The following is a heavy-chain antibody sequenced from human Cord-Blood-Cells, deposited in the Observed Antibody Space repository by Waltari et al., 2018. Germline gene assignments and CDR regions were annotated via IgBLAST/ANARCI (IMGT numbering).Heavy chain of an antibody. V-gene: IGHV4-39*01. D-gene: IGHD4-17*01. Sequence: QLQLQESGPGLVKPSETLSLTCTVSGGSISSSSYYWGWIRQPPGKGLEWIGSIYYSGSTYYNPSLKSRVTISVDTSKNQFSLNLGSVTAADTAVYYCARSYKSMTTVTYFDYWGQGTLVTVSS. CDR1: GGSISSSSYY. CDR2: IYYSGST. CDR3: ARSYKSMTTVTYFDY. J-gene: IGHJ4*02.